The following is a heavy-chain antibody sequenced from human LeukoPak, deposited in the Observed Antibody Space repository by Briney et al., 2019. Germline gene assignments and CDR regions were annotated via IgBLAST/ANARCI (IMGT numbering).Heavy chain of an antibody. V-gene: IGHV4-4*07. CDR1: GGSISSYY. Sequence: SETLSLTCTVSGGSISSYYWSWIRQPAGKGLEWIGRIYNSGSINYNPSLKSRVTMSVDTSKNQFSLRLSSVTAADTAVYYCAREDSGSYYNYYYFYMDVWGKGTTVTISS. D-gene: IGHD3-10*01. CDR3: AREDSGSYYNYYYFYMDV. CDR2: IYNSGSI. J-gene: IGHJ6*03.